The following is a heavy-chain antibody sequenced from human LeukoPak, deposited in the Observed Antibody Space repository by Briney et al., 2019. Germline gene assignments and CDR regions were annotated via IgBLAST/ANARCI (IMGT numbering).Heavy chain of an antibody. D-gene: IGHD1-20*01. V-gene: IGHV1-69*05. CDR1: GGTFSSYA. J-gene: IGHJ4*02. CDR3: ARDRGNWNDVASY. CDR2: IIPIFGTA. Sequence: SVKVSCKASGGTFSSYAISWVRQAPGQGLEWMGGIIPIFGTANYAQKFQGRVTITTDESTSTAYMELSSLRSDDTAVYYCARDRGNWNDVASYWGQGTLVTVSS.